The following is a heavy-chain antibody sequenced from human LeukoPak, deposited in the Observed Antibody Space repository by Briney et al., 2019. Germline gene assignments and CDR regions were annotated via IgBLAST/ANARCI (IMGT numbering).Heavy chain of an antibody. CDR1: GFTFSSYW. CDR3: ARASIKRLQQLAKGTNFDY. Sequence: GGSLRLSCAASGFTFSSYWMHWVRQAPGKGLVWVSRINSDGSSTSYADSVKGRFTISRDNAKNTLYLQMNSLRAEDTAVYYCARASIKRLQQLAKGTNFDYWGQGTLVTVSS. D-gene: IGHD6-13*01. V-gene: IGHV3-74*01. CDR2: INSDGSST. J-gene: IGHJ4*02.